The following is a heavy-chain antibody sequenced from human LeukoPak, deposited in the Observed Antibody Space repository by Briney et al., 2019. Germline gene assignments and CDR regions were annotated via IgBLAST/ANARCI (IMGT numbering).Heavy chain of an antibody. Sequence: PGGSLRLSCAASGFTFSSYGMHWVRQAPGKGLEWVAVIWYDGSNKYYADSVKGRFTISRDNSKNTLYLQMNSLRAEDTAVYYCARDQHDYSDKPQAGLDYWGQGTLVTVSS. V-gene: IGHV3-33*01. CDR2: IWYDGSNK. CDR3: ARDQHDYSDKPQAGLDY. D-gene: IGHD4-17*01. J-gene: IGHJ4*02. CDR1: GFTFSSYG.